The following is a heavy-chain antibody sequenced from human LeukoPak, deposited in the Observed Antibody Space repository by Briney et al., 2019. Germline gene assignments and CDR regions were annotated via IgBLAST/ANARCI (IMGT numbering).Heavy chain of an antibody. V-gene: IGHV4-30-4*01. CDR1: GGSISSGDYY. D-gene: IGHD2-15*01. CDR2: IYYSGST. CDR3: AREGYCSGGSCDYGMDA. J-gene: IGHJ6*02. Sequence: PSQTLSLTCTVSGGSISSGDYYWSWIRQPPGKGLEWIGYIYYSGSTYYNPSLKSRVTISVDTSKSQFSLKLSSVTAADTAVYYCAREGYCSGGSCDYGMDAWGQGTTVTVSS.